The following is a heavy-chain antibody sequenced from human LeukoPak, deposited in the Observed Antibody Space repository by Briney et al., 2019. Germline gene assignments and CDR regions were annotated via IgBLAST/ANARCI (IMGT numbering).Heavy chain of an antibody. CDR1: GFTFSSYG. CDR3: AKDSFVTARGGGAFDI. CDR2: ISYDGSNK. V-gene: IGHV3-30*18. D-gene: IGHD3-16*01. Sequence: GGSLRLSCAASGFTFSSYGMHWVRQAPGKGLEWVAVISYDGSNKYYADSVKGRFTISRDNAKNSLYLQMNSLRAEDTALYYCAKDSFVTARGGGAFDIWGQGTMVTVSS. J-gene: IGHJ3*02.